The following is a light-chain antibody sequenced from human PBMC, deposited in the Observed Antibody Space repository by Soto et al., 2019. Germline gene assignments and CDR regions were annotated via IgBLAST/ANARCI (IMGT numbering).Light chain of an antibody. J-gene: IGLJ3*02. CDR3: TSRAVHTVL. CDR1: SSDVGAYNY. CDR2: EVN. Sequence: QSVLTQPPSASGSPGQPVTISCTGTSSDVGAYNYVSWYQQHPGKAPKLMIYEVNKRPSGVPDRFSGSKSGNTASLTVSGLQAEDEADYYCTSRAVHTVLFGGGTELTVL. V-gene: IGLV2-8*01.